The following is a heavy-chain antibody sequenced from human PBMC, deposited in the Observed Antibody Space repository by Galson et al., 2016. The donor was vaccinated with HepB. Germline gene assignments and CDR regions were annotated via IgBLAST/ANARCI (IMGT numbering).Heavy chain of an antibody. J-gene: IGHJ4*02. D-gene: IGHD4/OR15-4a*01. CDR3: ARDPSRSIFDYGGDY. V-gene: IGHV3-74*01. Sequence: SLRLSCPASGFTFSRYWMHWVRQAPGKGLVWVLRINSDGSSTTCADSVKGRFTISRDNAKNTLYLQMNSLGTEDTAVYYCARDPSRSIFDYGGDYWGQGTLVTVSS. CDR1: GFTFSRYW. CDR2: INSDGSST.